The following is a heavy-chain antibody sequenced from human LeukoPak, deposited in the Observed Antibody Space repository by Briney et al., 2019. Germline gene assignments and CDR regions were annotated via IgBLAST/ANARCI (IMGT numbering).Heavy chain of an antibody. J-gene: IGHJ3*02. Sequence: SETLSLTCTVSGYSISSGYYWGWIRQPPGKGLEWIGSIYHSGSTYYNPSLKSRVTISVDTSKNQFSLKLSSVTAADTAVYYCALTIRTYYYDSSDAFDIWGQGTMVTVSS. CDR2: IYHSGST. CDR1: GYSISSGYY. CDR3: ALTIRTYYYDSSDAFDI. D-gene: IGHD3-22*01. V-gene: IGHV4-38-2*02.